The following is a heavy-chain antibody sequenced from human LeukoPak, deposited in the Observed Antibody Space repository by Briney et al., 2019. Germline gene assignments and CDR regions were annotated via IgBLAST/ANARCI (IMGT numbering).Heavy chain of an antibody. CDR2: ISGYNGNT. CDR3: ARVGGCSGNGCYSGVYHYYYMDV. V-gene: IGHV1-18*01. CDR1: GYTFTSYG. Sequence: ASVEVSCKASGYTFTSYGISWVRQAPGQGLEWMGWISGYNGNTIYAQKFQGRVTMTTDTSTRAAQMELRSLSSDDTAVYYCARVGGCSGNGCYSGVYHYYYMDVWGKGTTVTVSS. J-gene: IGHJ6*03. D-gene: IGHD2-15*01.